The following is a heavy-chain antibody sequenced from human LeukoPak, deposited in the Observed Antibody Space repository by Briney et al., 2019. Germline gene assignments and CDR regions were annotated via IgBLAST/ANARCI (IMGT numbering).Heavy chain of an antibody. CDR1: GGIFSSYA. CDR3: ARDFGGYDSSGYYGAFDI. D-gene: IGHD3-22*01. CDR2: IIPIFGTA. Sequence: SVKVSCKASGGIFSSYAISWVRQAPGQGLEWMGGIIPIFGTANYAQKFQGRVTITTDESTSTAYMELSSLRSEDTAVYYCARDFGGYDSSGYYGAFDIWGQGTMVTVSS. J-gene: IGHJ3*02. V-gene: IGHV1-69*05.